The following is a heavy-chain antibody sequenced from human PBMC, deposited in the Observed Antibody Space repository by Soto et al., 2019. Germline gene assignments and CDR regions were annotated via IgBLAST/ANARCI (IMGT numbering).Heavy chain of an antibody. CDR3: ARVGGINWFDP. D-gene: IGHD3-16*01. V-gene: IGHV4-28*03. Sequence: SETLSLTCAVSGYSITNTNWWTWVRQPPGKGLEWIGYIYHSGRTYYNPSLKSRVTMSVDTSKNQFSLKLSSVTAADTAVYYCARVGGINWFDPWGQGTLVTVSS. CDR2: IYHSGRT. CDR1: GYSITNTNW. J-gene: IGHJ5*02.